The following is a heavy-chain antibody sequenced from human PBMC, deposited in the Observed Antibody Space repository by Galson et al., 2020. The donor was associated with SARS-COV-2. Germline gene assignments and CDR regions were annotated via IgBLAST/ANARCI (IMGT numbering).Heavy chain of an antibody. CDR1: GGSISNYY. J-gene: IGHJ4*02. CDR2: MYYSGSA. D-gene: IGHD2-8*01. V-gene: IGHV4-59*01. CDR3: GIGRTINRYPL. Sequence: SETLSLTCTVSGGSISNYYWSWIRQPPGKGLEWVGYMYYSGSANYNPSLESRATISVDTSKNKFSLKLSAVTAADTAVYYCGIGRTINRYPLWGQGTLVTVSS.